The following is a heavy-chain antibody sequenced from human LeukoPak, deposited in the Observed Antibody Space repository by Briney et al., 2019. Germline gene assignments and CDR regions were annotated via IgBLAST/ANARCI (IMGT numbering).Heavy chain of an antibody. D-gene: IGHD2/OR15-2a*01. J-gene: IGHJ4*02. CDR1: GFTFSDYW. CDR2: INNDGTDT. CDR3: TRDFYGIDS. Sequence: GGSLRLSCAASGFTFSDYWMQWVRQVPGKGLVWVSHINNDGTDTKYADSAKGRFTISRDNARNTLYLQMNTLRAEDTAVYYCTRDFYGIDSWGQGTLVTVSS. V-gene: IGHV3-74*01.